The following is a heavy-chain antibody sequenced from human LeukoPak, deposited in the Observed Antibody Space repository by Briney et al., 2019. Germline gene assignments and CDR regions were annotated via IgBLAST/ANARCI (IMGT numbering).Heavy chain of an antibody. CDR3: ARDRWDIVVVVAATDPFDY. CDR2: INPNSGGT. J-gene: IGHJ4*02. CDR1: GYTFSAQY. Sequence: GSVKVSCKASGYTFSAQYIHWVRQAPGQGLEWMGWINPNSGGTNYAQKFQGRVTMTRDTSISTAYMELSRLRSDDTAVYYCARDRWDIVVVVAATDPFDYWGQGTLVTVSS. D-gene: IGHD2-15*01. V-gene: IGHV1-2*02.